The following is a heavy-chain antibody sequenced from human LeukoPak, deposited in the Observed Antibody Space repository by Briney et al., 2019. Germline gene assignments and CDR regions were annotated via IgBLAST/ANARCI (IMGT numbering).Heavy chain of an antibody. J-gene: IGHJ3*02. D-gene: IGHD1-14*01. CDR3: ARDLSGISSASDAFDM. CDR2: INPKSGGT. Sequence: ASVKVSCKASGYTFTAYYIHWVRQAPGQGLEWMGRINPKSGGTDSAQRFQGRVTMTRDTSMTTAYMELSRLRSDDTAVYYCARDLSGISSASDAFDMWGQGTMVTVSS. V-gene: IGHV1-2*06. CDR1: GYTFTAYY.